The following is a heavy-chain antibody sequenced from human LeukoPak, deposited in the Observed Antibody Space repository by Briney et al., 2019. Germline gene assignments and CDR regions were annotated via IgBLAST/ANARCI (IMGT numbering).Heavy chain of an antibody. J-gene: IGHJ4*02. CDR2: SDPEDGET. D-gene: IGHD3/OR15-3a*01. CDR3: ARLRKSRLIRGLVAIYFDY. V-gene: IGHV1-24*01. Sequence: GASVKVSCKVSGYTLTELSMHWVRQAPGKGLEWMGGSDPEDGETIYAQKFQGRVTMTRNTSLSTAYMELSSLRSEDTAVYYCARLRKSRLIRGLVAIYFDYWGQGTLVTVSS. CDR1: GYTLTELS.